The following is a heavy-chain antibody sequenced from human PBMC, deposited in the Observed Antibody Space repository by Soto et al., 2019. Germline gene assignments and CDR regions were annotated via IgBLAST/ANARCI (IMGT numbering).Heavy chain of an antibody. CDR1: GGSISSGGYS. CDR2: IYHSGRT. CDR3: ARGDVVALGY. J-gene: IGHJ4*02. Sequence: QLQLQESGSGLVKPSQTLSLTCAVSGGSISSGGYSWSWIRQPPGKGLEWIGYIYHSGRTSYNPSLLIPVTLLVSRSQNQFPLILSSLTAAATAVYFCARGDVVALGYWAQGTLVTVSS. V-gene: IGHV4-30-2*01. D-gene: IGHD2-15*01.